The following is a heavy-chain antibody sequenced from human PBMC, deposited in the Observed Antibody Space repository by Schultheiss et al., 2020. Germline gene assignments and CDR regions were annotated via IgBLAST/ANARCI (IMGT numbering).Heavy chain of an antibody. V-gene: IGHV3-30*04. Sequence: GGSLRLSCAASGFTFISYAMHWVRQAPGKGLEWVAVIWYDGSNKYYADSVKGRFTISRDNSKNTLYLQMNSLRAEDTAVYYCARDHMAAAGHWYFDLWGRGTLVTVSS. J-gene: IGHJ2*01. D-gene: IGHD6-13*01. CDR3: ARDHMAAAGHWYFDL. CDR1: GFTFISYA. CDR2: IWYDGSNK.